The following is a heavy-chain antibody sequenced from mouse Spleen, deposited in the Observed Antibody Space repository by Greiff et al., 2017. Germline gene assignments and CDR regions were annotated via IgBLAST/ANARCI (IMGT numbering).Heavy chain of an antibody. J-gene: IGHJ4*01. D-gene: IGHD1-1*01. Sequence: EVKLMESGGGLVKPGGSLKLSCAVSGFTFSDYGMHWVRQAPEKGLAWVAYISSGSSTIYYADTVKGRFTISRDNAKNTLFLQMTSLRSEDTAMNYCARGLLRSYAMDYWGQGTSVTVSS. CDR3: ARGLLRSYAMDY. V-gene: IGHV5-17*01. CDR2: ISSGSSTI. CDR1: GFTFSDYG.